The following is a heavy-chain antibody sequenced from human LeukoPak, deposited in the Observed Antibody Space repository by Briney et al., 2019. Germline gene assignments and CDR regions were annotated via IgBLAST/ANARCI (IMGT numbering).Heavy chain of an antibody. CDR3: ARDKSYGDSEDY. D-gene: IGHD4-17*01. Sequence: GGSLRLSCTASGFTFSNYWMSWVRQAPGKGLEWVANIIQDGSEKYYVDSVKGRFTISRDNAKKSLYLQMNSLRAEDTAVYYCARDKSYGDSEDYWGQGTLVTVSS. CDR2: IIQDGSEK. V-gene: IGHV3-7*05. J-gene: IGHJ4*02. CDR1: GFTFSNYW.